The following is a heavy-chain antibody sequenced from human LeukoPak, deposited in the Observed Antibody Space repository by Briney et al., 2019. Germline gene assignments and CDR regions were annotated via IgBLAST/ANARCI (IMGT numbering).Heavy chain of an antibody. J-gene: IGHJ4*02. CDR3: ARVRAHNDILTGYYGDY. Sequence: PSETLSLTCTVSGGSISSGGYYWSWIRQHPGKGLEWIGYIYYSGSTYYNPSLKSRVTISVDTSKNQFSLKLSSVTAADTAVYYCARVRAHNDILTGYYGDYWGQGTLVTVSS. D-gene: IGHD3-9*01. V-gene: IGHV4-31*03. CDR1: GGSISSGGYY. CDR2: IYYSGST.